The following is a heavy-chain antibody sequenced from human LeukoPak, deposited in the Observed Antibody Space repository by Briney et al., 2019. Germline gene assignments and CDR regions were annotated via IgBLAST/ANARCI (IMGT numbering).Heavy chain of an antibody. V-gene: IGHV1-8*01. Sequence: ASVKVSCKASGYTFTSYDINWVRQATGQGLEWMGWMNPNSGNTGYAQKFQGRVTMTRNTSISTAYMELSSLRSGDTAVYYCARGRPYSSSWLYDYWGQGTLVTVSS. CDR3: ARGRPYSSSWLYDY. CDR2: MNPNSGNT. CDR1: GYTFTSYD. J-gene: IGHJ4*02. D-gene: IGHD6-13*01.